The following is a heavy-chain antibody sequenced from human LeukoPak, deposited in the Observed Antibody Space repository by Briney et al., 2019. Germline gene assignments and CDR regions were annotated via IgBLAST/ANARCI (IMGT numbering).Heavy chain of an antibody. V-gene: IGHV4-61*02. CDR3: ARANWNDVFDY. J-gene: IGHJ4*02. CDR2: IYTSGST. Sequence: SETLSLTCTVSGGSISSGSYYWSWIRQPPGKGLEWIGRIYTSGSTNYNPSLKSRVTISVDTSKNQFSLKLSSVTAADTAVYYCARANWNDVFDYWGQGTLVTVSS. D-gene: IGHD1-1*01. CDR1: GGSISSGSYY.